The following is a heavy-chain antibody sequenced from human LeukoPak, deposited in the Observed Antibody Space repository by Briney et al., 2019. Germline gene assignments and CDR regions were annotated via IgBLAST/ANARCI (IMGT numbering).Heavy chain of an antibody. Sequence: GGSLRLSCAASGFTVSSNYMSWVRQAPGKGLEWVSVIYSGGSTYYADSVKGRFTISRDNSKNTLYLQMSSLRAEDTAVYYCARDNRGNRMLYYYYGMDVWGQGTTVTVSS. CDR3: ARDNRGNRMLYYYYGMDV. D-gene: IGHD2-8*01. CDR1: GFTVSSNY. J-gene: IGHJ6*02. CDR2: IYSGGST. V-gene: IGHV3-66*01.